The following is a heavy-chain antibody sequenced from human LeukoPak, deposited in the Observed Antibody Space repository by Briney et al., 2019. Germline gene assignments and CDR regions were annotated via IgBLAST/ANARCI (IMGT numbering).Heavy chain of an antibody. D-gene: IGHD2-15*01. CDR1: GYTFTSYG. J-gene: IGHJ4*02. Sequence: ASVKASCEASGYTFTSYGISWVRQAPGQGLEWMGWISAYNGNTNYAQKLQGGVTMTTDTSTSTAYMELRSLRSDDTAVYYCAREGYCSGGSCYLTYFDYWGQGTLVTVSS. V-gene: IGHV1-18*01. CDR3: AREGYCSGGSCYLTYFDY. CDR2: ISAYNGNT.